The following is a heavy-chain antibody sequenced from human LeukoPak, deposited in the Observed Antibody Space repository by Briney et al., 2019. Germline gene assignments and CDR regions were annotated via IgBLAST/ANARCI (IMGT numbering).Heavy chain of an antibody. CDR2: IEQDGSEK. V-gene: IGHV3-7*03. D-gene: IGHD6-19*01. CDR3: AGGRGWSSDY. Sequence: GGSLRLSCATSGFTFSSYWMNWVRQAPGKGLEWVANIEQDGSEKNYVDSVKGRFTISRDNAKNSLYLQMSSLRAEDTAVYYCAGGRGWSSDYWGQGALVTVSS. CDR1: GFTFSSYW. J-gene: IGHJ4*02.